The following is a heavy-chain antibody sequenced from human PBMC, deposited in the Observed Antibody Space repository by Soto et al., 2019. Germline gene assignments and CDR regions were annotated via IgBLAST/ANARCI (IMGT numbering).Heavy chain of an antibody. J-gene: IGHJ5*02. CDR3: ARVRTVGMSGSPGDP. V-gene: IGHV4-38-2*01. D-gene: IGHD3-10*01. CDR2: IYHTGTT. Sequence: SETLSLTCDVSGYAISSGFYWAWIRQPPGKRLEWIGNIYHTGTTYYNPSLKSRVTMSVDTSKNQFSLRLSSVTAADTAVFYCARVRTVGMSGSPGDPWGQGILVTVSS. CDR1: GYAISSGFY.